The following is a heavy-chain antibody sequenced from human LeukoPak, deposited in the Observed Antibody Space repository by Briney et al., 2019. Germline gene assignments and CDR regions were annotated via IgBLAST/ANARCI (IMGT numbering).Heavy chain of an antibody. CDR2: INWNGGST. CDR3: AELGITMIGGV. V-gene: IGHV3-20*04. D-gene: IGHD3-10*02. J-gene: IGHJ6*04. Sequence: GGSLRLSCAASGFTFGNYGMSWVRQAPGKGLEWVSGINWNGGSTGYADSVEGRFTISRDNAKNSPYLQMNSLRAEDTAVYYCAELGITMIGGVWGKGTTVTISS. CDR1: GFTFGNYG.